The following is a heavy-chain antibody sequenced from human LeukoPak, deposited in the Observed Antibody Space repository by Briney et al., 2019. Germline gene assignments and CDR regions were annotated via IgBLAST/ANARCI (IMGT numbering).Heavy chain of an antibody. V-gene: IGHV3-66*02. CDR2: IYSGGST. CDR1: GFTVSSNY. CDR3: ARIGSGWYPMDV. J-gene: IGHJ6*03. Sequence: PGGSLRLSCAASGFTVSSNYMSWIRQAPGKGLEWVSVIYSGGSTYYADSVKGRFTIPIDKSKNTLYLQMNSLRAEDTAVYYCARIGSGWYPMDVWGKGTTVTVSS. D-gene: IGHD6-19*01.